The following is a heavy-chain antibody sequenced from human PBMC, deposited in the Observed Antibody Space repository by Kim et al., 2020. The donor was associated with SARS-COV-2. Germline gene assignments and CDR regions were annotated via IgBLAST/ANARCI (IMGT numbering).Heavy chain of an antibody. J-gene: IGHJ4*02. CDR1: GFIFDDFT. Sequence: GGSLRLSCAASGFIFDDFTMYWVRQVPGKGLEWVSLITWDGSSTYYADSVKGRFTVSRDNSKNSLSLQMNSLRAEDSALYYCAKAYCGGDCLSNYFESWGQGTRVPLPS. D-gene: IGHD2-21*02. V-gene: IGHV3-43*01. CDR3: AKAYCGGDCLSNYFES. CDR2: ITWDGSST.